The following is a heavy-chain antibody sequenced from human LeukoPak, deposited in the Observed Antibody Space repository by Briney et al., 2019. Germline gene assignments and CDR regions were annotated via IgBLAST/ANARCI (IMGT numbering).Heavy chain of an antibody. CDR2: IYTSGST. J-gene: IGHJ5*02. CDR3: ARTVTSVWFDP. Sequence: SETLSLTCAVYGGSFSGYYWSWIRQPPGKGLEWIGRIYTSGSTNYNPSLKSRVTMSVDTSKNQFSLKLSSVTAADTAVYYCARTVTSVWFDPWGQGTLVTVSS. CDR1: GGSFSGYY. V-gene: IGHV4-59*10. D-gene: IGHD4-17*01.